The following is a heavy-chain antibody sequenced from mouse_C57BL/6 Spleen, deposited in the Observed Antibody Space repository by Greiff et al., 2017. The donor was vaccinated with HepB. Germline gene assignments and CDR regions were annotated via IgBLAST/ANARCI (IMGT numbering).Heavy chain of an antibody. D-gene: IGHD2-4*01. V-gene: IGHV5-6*01. CDR1: GFTFSSYG. J-gene: IGHJ4*01. CDR3: ASDDYDPSYYAMDY. Sequence: EVQLVESGGDLVKPGGSLKLSCAASGFTFSSYGMSWVRQTPDKRLEWVATISSGGSYTYYPDSVKGRFTISRDNAKNTLYLQMSSLKSEDTAMYYCASDDYDPSYYAMDYWGQGTSVTVSS. CDR2: ISSGGSYT.